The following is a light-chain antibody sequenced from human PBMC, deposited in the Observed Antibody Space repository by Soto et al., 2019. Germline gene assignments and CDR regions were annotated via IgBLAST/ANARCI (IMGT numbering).Light chain of an antibody. CDR2: EVS. CDR1: SSDVGSYNF. J-gene: IGLJ2*01. CDR3: CSYAGSRRV. V-gene: IGLV2-23*02. Sequence: QSALTQPASVSGSPGQSITISCTGTSSDVGSYNFVSWYQQPPGKAPKLMIYEVSKRPSGVSNRFSGSKSGNTASLTISGLQAEDEADYYCCSYAGSRRVFGGGTSSPS.